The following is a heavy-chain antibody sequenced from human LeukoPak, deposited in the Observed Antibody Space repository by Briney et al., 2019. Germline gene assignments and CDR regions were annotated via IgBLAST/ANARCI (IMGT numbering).Heavy chain of an antibody. CDR2: IYYSGST. V-gene: IGHV4-59*12. J-gene: IGHJ4*02. D-gene: IGHD2-2*01. Sequence: PSETLSLTCTVSGGSISSYYWSWIRQPPGKGLEWIGYIYYSGSTNYNPSLKSRVTISLDASKNQFFLELRSVTAADTAVYYCTSRYSSSWALDYWGRGTPVTVSS. CDR1: GGSISSYY. CDR3: TSRYSSSWALDY.